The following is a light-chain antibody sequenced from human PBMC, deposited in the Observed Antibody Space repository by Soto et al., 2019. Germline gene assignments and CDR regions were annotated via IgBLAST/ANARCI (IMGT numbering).Light chain of an antibody. V-gene: IGLV2-14*01. CDR1: SSDVGGYNY. CDR2: EVS. J-gene: IGLJ2*01. Sequence: QAVLTHPASVSGSPGQSITISCTGTSSDVGGYNYVSWYQQHPGKAPKLMIYEVSNRPSGVSNRFSGSKSGNTASLTISGLQDEDEADYYCSSYTSSSSVVFGGGTQLTVL. CDR3: SSYTSSSSVV.